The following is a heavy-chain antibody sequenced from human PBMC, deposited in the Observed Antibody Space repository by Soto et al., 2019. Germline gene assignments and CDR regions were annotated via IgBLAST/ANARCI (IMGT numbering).Heavy chain of an antibody. CDR1: GCSVTSYW. CDR2: IYPGDSDT. V-gene: IGHV5-51*01. Sequence: GEALKISCKGSGCSVTSYWSGWVRQMPGKGLEWMGIIYPGDSDTRYSPSFQGQVTISADKSISTAYLQWSSLKASDTAMYYCASRYSSSWNIWGQGTMVTVSS. CDR3: ASRYSSSWNI. D-gene: IGHD6-13*01. J-gene: IGHJ3*02.